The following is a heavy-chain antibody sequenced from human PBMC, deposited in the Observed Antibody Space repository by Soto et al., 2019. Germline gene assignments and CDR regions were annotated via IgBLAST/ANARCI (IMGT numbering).Heavy chain of an antibody. CDR1: GYSFTKYG. Sequence: QVQLVQSGTEVKKPGASVKVSCKTSGYSFTKYGLHWVRQAPGQRLEWMGSINPGNGDTNYSQKFQGRVTITKDTAAITAYMGLSSLSSDASVVFYCARTDCSSASCYKYFYYGMDVWGQGTTVTVSS. CDR3: ARTDCSSASCYKYFYYGMDV. J-gene: IGHJ6*02. V-gene: IGHV1-3*01. D-gene: IGHD2-2*01. CDR2: INPGNGDT.